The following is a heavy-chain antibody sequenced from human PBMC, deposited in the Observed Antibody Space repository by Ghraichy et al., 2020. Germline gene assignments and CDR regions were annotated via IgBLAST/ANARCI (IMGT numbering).Heavy chain of an antibody. D-gene: IGHD3-3*01. V-gene: IGHV4-4*07. CDR3: ARVYDFWAYNWFDP. J-gene: IGHJ5*02. Sequence: SETLSLTCTVSGGSISSYYWSWIRQPAGKGLEWIGRIYTSGSTNYNPSLKSRVTMSVDTSKNQFSLKLSSVTTADTAVYYCARVYDFWAYNWFDPWGQGTLVTVSS. CDR2: IYTSGST. CDR1: GGSISSYY.